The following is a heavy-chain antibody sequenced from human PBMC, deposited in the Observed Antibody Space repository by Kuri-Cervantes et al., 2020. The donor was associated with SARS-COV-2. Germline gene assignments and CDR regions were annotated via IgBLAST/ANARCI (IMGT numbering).Heavy chain of an antibody. CDR1: GFTFSSYA. D-gene: IGHD3-22*01. J-gene: IGHJ4*02. Sequence: GESLKISCAASGFTFSSYAMSWVRQAPGKGLEWVSTISGSGGSTYYAYSVNGRFTISRDNSKNTLYLQMKRLRADDTAVYYCAKGTRSGGYYCGLDFWGQGTLVTVSS. V-gene: IGHV3-23*01. CDR2: ISGSGGST. CDR3: AKGTRSGGYYCGLDF.